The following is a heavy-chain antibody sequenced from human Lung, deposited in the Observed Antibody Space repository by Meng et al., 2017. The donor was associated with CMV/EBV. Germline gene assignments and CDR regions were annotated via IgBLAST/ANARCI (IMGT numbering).Heavy chain of an antibody. CDR1: GYTFTAHY. D-gene: IGHD7-27*01. CDR2: IHPHRGDT. Sequence: ASVXVSCKASGYTFTAHYFHWVRQAPGQGLEWMGWIHPHRGDTNYAQQFQGRVTLTRDTSINPGYMELTRLTSDDTAVYYCARDNNWGPDYWGQGTLVTVSS. J-gene: IGHJ4*02. CDR3: ARDNNWGPDY. V-gene: IGHV1-2*02.